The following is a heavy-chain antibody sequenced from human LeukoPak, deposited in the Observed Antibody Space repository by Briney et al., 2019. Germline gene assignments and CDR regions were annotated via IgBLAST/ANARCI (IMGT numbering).Heavy chain of an antibody. J-gene: IGHJ4*02. D-gene: IGHD1-26*01. Sequence: SQTLSLTCAISGDSVSSNNAAWNWLRQSPSRGLEWLGSTYYRSKWYNDDAVSVKSRITINPDTSKNQLSLRLASVTPEDTAVYDCARGGLEGAATGFDYWGQGTLVTVSS. CDR1: GDSVSSNNAA. CDR2: TYYRSKWYN. V-gene: IGHV6-1*01. CDR3: ARGGLEGAATGFDY.